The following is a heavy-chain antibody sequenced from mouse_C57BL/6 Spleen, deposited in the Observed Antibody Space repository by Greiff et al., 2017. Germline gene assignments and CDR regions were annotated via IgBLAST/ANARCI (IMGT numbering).Heavy chain of an antibody. CDR1: GYTFTDYY. CDR3: ERWDYSNFDY. CDR2: INPNNGGT. Sequence: EVQLQQSGPELVKPGASVKISCKASGYTFTDYYMNWVKQSHGKSLEWIGDINPNNGGTSYNQKFKGKATLTVDKSSSTAYMELRSLTSEDSAVYYCERWDYSNFDYWAQGTTLTVPS. D-gene: IGHD2-5*01. J-gene: IGHJ2*01. V-gene: IGHV1-26*01.